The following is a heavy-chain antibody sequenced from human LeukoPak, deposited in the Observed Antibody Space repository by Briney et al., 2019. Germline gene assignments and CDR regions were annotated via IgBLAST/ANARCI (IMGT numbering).Heavy chain of an antibody. V-gene: IGHV4-34*01. D-gene: IGHD6-6*01. Sequence: ETLSLTCAVYGGSFSGYYWSWIRRPPGKGLEWIGEINHSGSTNYNPSLKSRVTISVDTSKNQFSLKLSSVTAADTAVYYCARAHGSSSRIYYYYYMDVWGKGTTVTVSS. CDR2: INHSGST. CDR1: GGSFSGYY. J-gene: IGHJ6*03. CDR3: ARAHGSSSRIYYYYYMDV.